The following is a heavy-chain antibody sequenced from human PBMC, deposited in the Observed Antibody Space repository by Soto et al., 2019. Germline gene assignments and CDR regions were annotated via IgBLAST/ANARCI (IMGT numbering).Heavy chain of an antibody. V-gene: IGHV3-7*01. D-gene: IGHD6-13*01. CDR1: GFTFRHYG. J-gene: IGHJ6*02. Sequence: EVQLAESGGGLVQPGGSLRLSCAASGFTFRHYGMSWFRQAPGKGLEWVANITQDGSEKFYVDSVKGRFNISGDNAKNSLFLQMNSQRAEDTAVYYDAREREYSSSCYTYYYAMDVWGQGTTVIVSS. CDR2: ITQDGSEK. CDR3: AREREYSSSCYTYYYAMDV.